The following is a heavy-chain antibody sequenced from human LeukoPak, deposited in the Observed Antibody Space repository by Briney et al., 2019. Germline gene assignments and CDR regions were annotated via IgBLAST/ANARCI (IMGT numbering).Heavy chain of an antibody. CDR3: ASSLGFHCSSTSCYYYYGMDV. CDR1: GGSISSSSYY. CDR2: IYYSGST. V-gene: IGHV4-39*01. J-gene: IGHJ6*02. Sequence: PSETLSLTCTVSGGSISSSSYYWGWIRQPPGKGLEWIGSIYYSGSTYYNPSLKSRVTISVHTSKNQFSLKLSSVTAADTAVYYCASSLGFHCSSTSCYYYYGMDVWGQGTTVTVSS. D-gene: IGHD2-2*01.